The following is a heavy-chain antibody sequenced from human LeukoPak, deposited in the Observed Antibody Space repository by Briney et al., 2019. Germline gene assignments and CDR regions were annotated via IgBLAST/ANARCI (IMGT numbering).Heavy chain of an antibody. CDR2: ISGSGAST. CDR3: AKDVGKWESLHFFDY. CDR1: GFTFSTNA. J-gene: IGHJ4*02. D-gene: IGHD1-26*01. Sequence: GGSLRLSCLASGFTFSTNAMSWVRQAPGKGLEWISGISGSGASTYYADSVTGRFTISRDNSRNTLYLQMNSLRGDDTAVYYCAKDVGKWESLHFFDYWGQGTLVTVSS. V-gene: IGHV3-23*01.